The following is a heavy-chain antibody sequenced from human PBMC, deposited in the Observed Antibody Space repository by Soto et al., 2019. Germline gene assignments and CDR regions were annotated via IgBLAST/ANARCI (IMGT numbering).Heavy chain of an antibody. J-gene: IGHJ4*02. V-gene: IGHV3-74*01. CDR1: GFTFSSYW. D-gene: IGHD3-22*01. Sequence: HPGGSLRLSCAASGFTFSSYWMHWVRQAPGKGLVWVSRINIDGSSTSYADSVKGRFTISRDNAKNTLYLQMNSLRAEDTAVYYCAIRASYYDSSGYFDYWGQGTLVTVSS. CDR2: INIDGSST. CDR3: AIRASYYDSSGYFDY.